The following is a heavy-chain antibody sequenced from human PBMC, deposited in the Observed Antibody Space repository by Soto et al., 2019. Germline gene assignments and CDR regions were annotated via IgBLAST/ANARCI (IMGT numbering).Heavy chain of an antibody. CDR1: LYSISSGYY. J-gene: IGHJ4*02. Sequence: SETLSLTCAVSLYSISSGYYWGWIRQPPGKGLEWIGSIYHSGNIYYNPSLKSRVTLSVDTSKNQFSLRVSHVTAADTAVYYCARAIRGFSQGFGYWGQGTLVTVYS. CDR3: ARAIRGFSQGFGY. V-gene: IGHV4-38-2*01. D-gene: IGHD5-18*01. CDR2: IYHSGNI.